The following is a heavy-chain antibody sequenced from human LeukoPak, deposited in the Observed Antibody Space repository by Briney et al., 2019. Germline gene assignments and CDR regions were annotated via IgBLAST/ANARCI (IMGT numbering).Heavy chain of an antibody. CDR3: ARNYDFWSGYSANDFDY. CDR2: ISSSGSTI. Sequence: PGGSLRLSCAASGFTFSDYYMSWIRQAPGKGLEWVSYISSSGSTIYYADSVKGRFTISRDNAKNSLYLQMNSLRAEDTAVYYCARNYDFWSGYSANDFDYWGQGTLVTVSS. J-gene: IGHJ4*02. V-gene: IGHV3-11*04. D-gene: IGHD3-3*01. CDR1: GFTFSDYY.